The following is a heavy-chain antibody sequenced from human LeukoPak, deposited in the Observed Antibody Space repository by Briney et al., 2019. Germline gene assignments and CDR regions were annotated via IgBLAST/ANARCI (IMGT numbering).Heavy chain of an antibody. Sequence: ASVKVSCKASGYTFTSYDINWVRQATGQGLEWMGWMNPNSGNTGYAQKFQGRVTMTRNTSISTAYMELSSLRSEDTAVYYCARLYRKKWGASLYYLPYWGQGTLVTVSS. D-gene: IGHD1-26*01. V-gene: IGHV1-8*01. CDR1: GYTFTSYD. J-gene: IGHJ4*02. CDR2: MNPNSGNT. CDR3: ARLYRKKWGASLYYLPY.